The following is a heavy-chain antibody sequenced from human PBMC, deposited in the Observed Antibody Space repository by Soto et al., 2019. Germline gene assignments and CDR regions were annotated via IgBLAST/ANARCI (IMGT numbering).Heavy chain of an antibody. Sequence: QVQLLQSGAAVRKPGASVTVSCKASNDSLSSHFIHWVRQAPGEGLEWMGIINPGPNSASYSKEFQGRLTLTSDMPSRPVYMQLSNLRSDDTAVYYCAGASSRVSSVVAAYWGQGTLVTVSS. V-gene: IGHV1-46*01. CDR1: NDSLSSHF. J-gene: IGHJ4*02. D-gene: IGHD2-15*01. CDR2: INPGPNSA. CDR3: AGASSRVSSVVAAY.